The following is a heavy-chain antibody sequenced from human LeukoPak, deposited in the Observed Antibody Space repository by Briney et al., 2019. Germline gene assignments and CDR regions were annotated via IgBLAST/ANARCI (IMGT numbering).Heavy chain of an antibody. V-gene: IGHV4-30-4*08. J-gene: IGHJ3*02. D-gene: IGHD1-26*01. CDR1: GGSISSGDYY. Sequence: SETLSLTCTVSGGSISSGDYYWSWIRQPPGKGLEWIGYIYYSGSTYHNPSLKSRVTISVDTSKNQFSPKLSSVTAADTAVYYCARDLLKWELPNGDDAFDIWGQGTMVTVSS. CDR2: IYYSGST. CDR3: ARDLLKWELPNGDDAFDI.